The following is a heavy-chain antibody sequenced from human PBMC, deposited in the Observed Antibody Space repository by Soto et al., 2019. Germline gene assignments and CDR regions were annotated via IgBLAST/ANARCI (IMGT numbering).Heavy chain of an antibody. D-gene: IGHD5-12*01. CDR2: ISKDGSDK. CDR1: GFTFNTYG. CDR3: ARGSGYDFDY. J-gene: IGHJ4*02. V-gene: IGHV3-30*03. Sequence: QVQVVESGGGVVQPGRSLRLSCVASGFTFNTYGMHWVRQAPGKGLEWVACISKDGSDKSYSNSVRGRFTITRDNSQNTMYLQMNSLTTEDTALYYCARGSGYDFDYWDQGTLVTVSS.